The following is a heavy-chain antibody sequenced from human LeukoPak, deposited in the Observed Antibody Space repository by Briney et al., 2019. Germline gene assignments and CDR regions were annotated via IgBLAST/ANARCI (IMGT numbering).Heavy chain of an antibody. Sequence: SETLSLTCSVYGGSFSGYYWSWIRQPPGKGLEWIGEINHSGSTNYNPSLKSRVTISVDTSKNQFSLKLSSVTAADTAVYYCARHKRTYYYGSGSYGVDYWGQGTLVTVSS. CDR3: ARHKRTYYYGSGSYGVDY. J-gene: IGHJ4*02. CDR1: GGSFSGYY. D-gene: IGHD3-10*01. CDR2: INHSGST. V-gene: IGHV4-34*01.